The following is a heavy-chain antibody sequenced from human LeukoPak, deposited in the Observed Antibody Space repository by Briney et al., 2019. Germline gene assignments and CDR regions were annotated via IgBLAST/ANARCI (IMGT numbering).Heavy chain of an antibody. CDR3: AKQICSSSICVANHYYMDV. J-gene: IGHJ6*03. CDR1: GFTFSSYA. CDR2: ISGSGGST. D-gene: IGHD2-2*01. Sequence: GGSLRLSCAASGFTFSSYAMSWVRQGPGKGLEWVSGISGSGGSTYDADSVKGRFTISRDNYRSTLYLQMNSLRAQDTAVYYCAKQICSSSICVANHYYMDVWRKGTTVTV. V-gene: IGHV3-23*01.